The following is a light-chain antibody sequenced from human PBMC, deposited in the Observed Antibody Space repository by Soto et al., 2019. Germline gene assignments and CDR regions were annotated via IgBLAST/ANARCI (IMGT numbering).Light chain of an antibody. V-gene: IGLV2-8*01. CDR1: SSDVGGYNY. Sequence: QPVLTQPPSASGSPGQSVTISCTGTSSDVGGYNYVSWYQQHPGCAPKLMIYEVSKRPLGVPDRFSGSKSGNTASLTVSGLQAEDEADYYCSSYAGSNNLYVFGTGTKLTVL. CDR3: SSYAGSNNLYV. J-gene: IGLJ1*01. CDR2: EVS.